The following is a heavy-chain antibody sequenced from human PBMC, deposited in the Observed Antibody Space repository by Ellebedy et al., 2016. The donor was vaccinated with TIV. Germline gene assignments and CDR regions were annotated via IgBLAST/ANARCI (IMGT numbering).Heavy chain of an antibody. CDR1: GYTLTELS. CDR2: FDPEDGET. J-gene: IGHJ4*02. V-gene: IGHV1-24*01. CDR3: ATGRRISLLWFGESRQPYYFDY. D-gene: IGHD3-10*01. Sequence: ASVKVSCKVSGYTLTELSMHWVRQAPGKGLEWMGGFDPEDGETIYAQKFQGRVTMTEDTSTDTAYMELSSLRSEDTAVYYCATGRRISLLWFGESRQPYYFDYWGQGTLVTVSS.